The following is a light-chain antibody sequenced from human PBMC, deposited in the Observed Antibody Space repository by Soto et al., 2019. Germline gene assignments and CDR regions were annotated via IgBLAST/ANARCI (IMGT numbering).Light chain of an antibody. J-gene: IGLJ1*01. CDR3: CSYAGIYTYV. Sequence: QSVLTQPRSVSGSPGQSVTISCSGIRSNVGGYDRVFWYQQYSGEAPKLMIYDVNKRASGVPHRFSGSKSGDTASLTISGLQADDEAHYFCCSYAGIYTYVFGSGTKLTVL. V-gene: IGLV2-11*01. CDR2: DVN. CDR1: RSNVGGYDR.